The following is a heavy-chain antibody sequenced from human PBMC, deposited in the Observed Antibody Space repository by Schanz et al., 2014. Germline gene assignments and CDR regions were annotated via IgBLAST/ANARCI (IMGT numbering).Heavy chain of an antibody. V-gene: IGHV4-4*07. CDR1: GGSISSEY. CDR3: ARVVIGGDAFDI. CDR2: IYNSGKT. D-gene: IGHD3-10*01. Sequence: QVQLQESGPALVKPSETLSLTCTVSGGSISSEYWSWIRQPAGKGLEWIGRIYNSGKTNYNPSLESRVSMSVDTSKKQLSLKLRSVSAADTAVYYCARVVIGGDAFDIWGQGTMVTVSS. J-gene: IGHJ3*02.